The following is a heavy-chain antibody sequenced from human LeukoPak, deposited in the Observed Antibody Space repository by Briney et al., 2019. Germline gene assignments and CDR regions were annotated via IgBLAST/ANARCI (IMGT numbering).Heavy chain of an antibody. CDR1: GGSISSGGYY. V-gene: IGHV4-30-2*01. CDR2: IYHSGST. Sequence: SETLSLTCTVSGGSISSGGYYWSWIRQPPGKGLEWIGYIYHSGSTYYNPSLKSRVTISVDRSKNQFSLKLSSVTAADTAVYYCAREGKIVVPAAIDWFDPWGQGTLVTVSS. CDR3: AREGKIVVPAAIDWFDP. D-gene: IGHD2-2*02. J-gene: IGHJ5*02.